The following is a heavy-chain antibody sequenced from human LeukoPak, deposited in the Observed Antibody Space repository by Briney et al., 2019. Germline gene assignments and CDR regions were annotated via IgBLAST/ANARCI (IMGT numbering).Heavy chain of an antibody. CDR2: IYSGGST. CDR1: GFTFSSYS. CDR3: ARKYGSSWFDY. V-gene: IGHV3-66*01. Sequence: PGGSLRLSCAASGFTFSSYSMNWVRQAPGKGLEWVSFIYSGGSTYYADSVKGRFTISRDNSKNTLYLQMNSLRAEDTAVYYCARKYGSSWFDYWGQGTLVTVSS. D-gene: IGHD6-13*01. J-gene: IGHJ5*01.